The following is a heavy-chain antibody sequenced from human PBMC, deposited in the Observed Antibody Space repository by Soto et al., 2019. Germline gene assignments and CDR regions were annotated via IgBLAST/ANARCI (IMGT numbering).Heavy chain of an antibody. CDR2: MHPDSGTT. Sequence: QVQLVQSGAEVKKPGASVKVTCRTSGYSFTNHEINWVRQATGQGLEWMGWMHPDSGTTASSQKFQGRVTMTRHTSINTAHMELSSLRYEDTAVYYFAGGPMAYDSDVDNIIHHWGNGTMGTASS. CDR1: GYSFTNHE. V-gene: IGHV1-8*01. J-gene: IGHJ1*01. CDR3: AGGPMAYDSDVDNIIHH. D-gene: IGHD3-22*01.